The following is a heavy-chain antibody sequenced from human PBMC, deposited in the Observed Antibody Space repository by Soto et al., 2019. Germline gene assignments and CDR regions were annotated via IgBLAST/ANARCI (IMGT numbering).Heavy chain of an antibody. CDR3: ARSGTYCTSITCLFDSF. Sequence: ASVKVSCKASGFTLSSYGFARVRHAPGQRLEWMGWISAYNGDTNYAQKFQDRVTLTTDTSTTTAYMELRNLGSDDTAVYYCARSGTYCTSITCLFDSFWGLGTLVTVSS. V-gene: IGHV1-18*01. CDR1: GFTLSSYG. D-gene: IGHD1-26*01. CDR2: ISAYNGDT. J-gene: IGHJ4*02.